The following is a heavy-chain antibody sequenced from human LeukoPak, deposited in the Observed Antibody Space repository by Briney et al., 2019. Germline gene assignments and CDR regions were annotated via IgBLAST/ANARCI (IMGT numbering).Heavy chain of an antibody. D-gene: IGHD3-16*01. CDR3: ARDPGGSASAPTFYY. Sequence: SETLSLTCTVSGGSISSHSWTWIRQSPEKGLEWIGYIYKSGGTNYNPSLKSRVTITADTSKNQFSLKLTSVTAADTAVYYCARDPGGSASAPTFYY. J-gene: IGHJ6*03. CDR2: IYKSGGT. CDR1: GGSISSHS. V-gene: IGHV4-59*11.